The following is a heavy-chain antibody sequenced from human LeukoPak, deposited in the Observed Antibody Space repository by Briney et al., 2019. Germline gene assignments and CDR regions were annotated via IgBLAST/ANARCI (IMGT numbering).Heavy chain of an antibody. D-gene: IGHD6-6*01. CDR3: ARASIPSTHGAFDI. V-gene: IGHV3-23*01. Sequence: GGSLRLSCAASGFTFSNYAMSWVRQAPGKGLEWVSDISGSGDSTNYADSVKGRFTISRDNSKNTLYLQMNSLRAEDTAVYYCARASIPSTHGAFDIWGQGTMVTVSS. J-gene: IGHJ3*02. CDR2: ISGSGDST. CDR1: GFTFSNYA.